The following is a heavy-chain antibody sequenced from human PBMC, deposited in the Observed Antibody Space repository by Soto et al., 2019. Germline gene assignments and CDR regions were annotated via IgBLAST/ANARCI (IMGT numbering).Heavy chain of an antibody. Sequence: QVQLVQSGAEVKKPGASVKVSCKASGYTFTDYYMHWVRQAPGQGLEWMGWIDPNSGGTNSAQKFQGWVTMTRDTSINTAYMELSRLTSDDTAMYYCAIALTVTGDSDYYYYGMDVWGQGTTVTVSS. CDR3: AIALTVTGDSDYYYYGMDV. D-gene: IGHD4-17*01. V-gene: IGHV1-2*04. J-gene: IGHJ6*02. CDR2: IDPNSGGT. CDR1: GYTFTDYY.